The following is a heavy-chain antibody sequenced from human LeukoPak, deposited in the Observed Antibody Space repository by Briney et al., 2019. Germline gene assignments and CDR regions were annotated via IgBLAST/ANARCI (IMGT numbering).Heavy chain of an antibody. D-gene: IGHD5-18*01. CDR3: ARDRRADTAMAYDY. J-gene: IGHJ4*02. Sequence: GGSLRLSCAASGFTFSSNAMHWVRQAPGKGLEWVAVISYDGSNKYYADSVKGRFTISRDNSKNTLYLQMNSLRAEDTAVYYCARDRRADTAMAYDYWGQGTLVTVSS. CDR2: ISYDGSNK. V-gene: IGHV3-30-3*01. CDR1: GFTFSSNA.